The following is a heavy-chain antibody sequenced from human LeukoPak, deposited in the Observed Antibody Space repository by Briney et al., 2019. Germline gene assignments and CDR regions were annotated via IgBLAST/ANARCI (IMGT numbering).Heavy chain of an antibody. J-gene: IGHJ3*02. D-gene: IGHD3-22*01. V-gene: IGHV4-34*01. CDR2: INHSGST. Sequence: PSETLSLTCAVYGGSFSGYYWSWIRQPPGKGLEWIGEINHSGSTNYNPSLKSRVTISVDTSKNQFSLKLSSVTAADTAAYYCARMALSYYYDSSGTRAFDIWGQGTMVTVSS. CDR1: GGSFSGYY. CDR3: ARMALSYYYDSSGTRAFDI.